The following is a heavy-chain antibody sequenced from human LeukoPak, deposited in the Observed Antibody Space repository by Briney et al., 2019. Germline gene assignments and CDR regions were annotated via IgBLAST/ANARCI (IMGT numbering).Heavy chain of an antibody. D-gene: IGHD1-26*01. J-gene: IGHJ4*02. CDR3: ARLTVGATAVDC. Sequence: SETLSLTCTVSGGSISSSNYHLGWIRHPPGGRLGCIGTIYYSGTTYYNPSLKSRVTISVDTSKNQFSLKLSSMTAADTAVYYCARLTVGATAVDCWGQGTLVTVSS. CDR2: IYYSGTT. V-gene: IGHV4-39*01. CDR1: GGSISSSNYH.